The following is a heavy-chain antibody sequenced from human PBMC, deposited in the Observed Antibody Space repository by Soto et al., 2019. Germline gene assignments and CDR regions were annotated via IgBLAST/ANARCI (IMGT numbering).Heavy chain of an antibody. D-gene: IGHD2-21*02. CDR2: ISGYNGNT. CDR3: TRDRLSFAQDNSGDYPYDFDY. CDR1: GYGFRGQG. Sequence: QVHLVQSGPEVKKPGASVKVSCEVSGYGFRGQGVSWVRQAPGQRFEWMGWISGYNGNTDYAPKFQGRLSLTTDTSTSTAYMDLRGLRFDDTAVYLCTRDRLSFAQDNSGDYPYDFDYWGQGSLVSVSS. J-gene: IGHJ4*02. V-gene: IGHV1-18*01.